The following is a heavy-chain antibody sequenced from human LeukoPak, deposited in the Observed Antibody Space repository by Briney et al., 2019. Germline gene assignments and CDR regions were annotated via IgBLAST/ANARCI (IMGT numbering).Heavy chain of an antibody. Sequence: PGGSLRLSCAASGFTFSSYGMHWVRQAPGKGLEWVAVIWYDGSNKYYADPVKGRFTISRDNSKNMLYLQMNSLRAEDTAVYYCARGRSSSWYDSCFDYWGQGTLVTVSS. D-gene: IGHD6-13*01. V-gene: IGHV3-33*08. J-gene: IGHJ4*02. CDR1: GFTFSSYG. CDR3: ARGRSSSWYDSCFDY. CDR2: IWYDGSNK.